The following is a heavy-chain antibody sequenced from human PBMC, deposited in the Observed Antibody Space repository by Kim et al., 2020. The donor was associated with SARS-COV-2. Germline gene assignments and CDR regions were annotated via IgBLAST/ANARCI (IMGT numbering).Heavy chain of an antibody. CDR3: ARVKGRLIVVVIIDAFDI. J-gene: IGHJ3*02. V-gene: IGHV4-31*01. D-gene: IGHD3-22*01. Sequence: KSPVTVSVDTSKNQFSLKLSSVTAADTAVYYCARVKGRLIVVVIIDAFDIWGQGTMVTVSS.